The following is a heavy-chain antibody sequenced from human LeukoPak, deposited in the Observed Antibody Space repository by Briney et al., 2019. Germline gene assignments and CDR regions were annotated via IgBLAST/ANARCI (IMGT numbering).Heavy chain of an antibody. J-gene: IGHJ6*04. V-gene: IGHV3-30*04. D-gene: IGHD4-17*01. CDR2: ISYDGSNK. CDR1: GFTFSSYA. CDR3: ARDRGGSYGDYTYYAMDV. Sequence: PGGSLRLSCAASGFTFSSYAMHWVRQAPGKGLEWVAVISYDGSNKYYADSVKGRFTISRDNSKNTLYLQMNSLRAEDTAVYYCARDRGGSYGDYTYYAMDVWGKGTTVTVSS.